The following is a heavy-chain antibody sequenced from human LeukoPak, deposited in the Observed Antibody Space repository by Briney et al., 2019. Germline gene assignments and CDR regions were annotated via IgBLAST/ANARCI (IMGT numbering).Heavy chain of an antibody. J-gene: IGHJ3*02. CDR3: AREDDTGRYMGDDAFDI. CDR2: IIPLSDTA. D-gene: IGHD1-26*01. V-gene: IGHV1-69*06. CDR1: RCTFNSYA. Sequence: GASVKVSCKASRCTFNSYAISWVGQAPGQGVEWMGGIIPLSDTAHYPQNFRGRLTITADIPTSTVYMELSSLRSEDTAVYYCAREDDTGRYMGDDAFDIWGQGTMVTVSS.